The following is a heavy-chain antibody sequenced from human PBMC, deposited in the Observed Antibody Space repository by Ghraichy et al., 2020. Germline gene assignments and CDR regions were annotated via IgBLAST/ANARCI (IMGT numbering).Heavy chain of an antibody. J-gene: IGHJ4*02. D-gene: IGHD6-19*01. CDR1: GFTFSDHY. CDR3: ANASGGWFDY. V-gene: IGHV3-72*01. Sequence: GGSLRLSCEASGFTFSDHYMDWVRQAPGKGLEWVGLIKNKVNSYTTEYAASVKGRFTISRDNSKNSLYLQMNSLKVEDTAGYYCANASGGWFDYWGRGTLVTVSS. CDR2: IKNKVNSYTT.